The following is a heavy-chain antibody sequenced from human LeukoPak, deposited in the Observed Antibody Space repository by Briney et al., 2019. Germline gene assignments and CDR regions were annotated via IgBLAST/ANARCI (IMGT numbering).Heavy chain of an antibody. V-gene: IGHV4-34*01. J-gene: IGHJ5*02. CDR3: ASWELDYGDYGWFDP. Sequence: SETLSLTCAVYGGSFSGYYWSWNRQPPGKGLEWIGEINHSGSTNYNPSLKSRVTISVDTSKNQFSLKLSSVTAADTAVYYCASWELDYGDYGWFDPWGQGTLVTVSS. D-gene: IGHD4-17*01. CDR2: INHSGST. CDR1: GGSFSGYY.